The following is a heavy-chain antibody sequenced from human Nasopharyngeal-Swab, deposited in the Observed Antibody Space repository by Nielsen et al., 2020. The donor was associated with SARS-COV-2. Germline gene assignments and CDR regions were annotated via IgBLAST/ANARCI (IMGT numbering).Heavy chain of an antibody. CDR3: ARERELQSHQYYYYMDV. V-gene: IGHV1-3*01. J-gene: IGHJ6*03. CDR2: INAGSGQT. CDR1: GYTFGNYA. Sequence: ASVKVSCKASGYTFGNYAIQWVRQAPGQRREWMGWINAGSGQTRYSQTFQDRVTITRDTSASTVYMELNSLRPEDTAVYYCARERELQSHQYYYYMDVWGKGTTVAVSS. D-gene: IGHD2-2*01.